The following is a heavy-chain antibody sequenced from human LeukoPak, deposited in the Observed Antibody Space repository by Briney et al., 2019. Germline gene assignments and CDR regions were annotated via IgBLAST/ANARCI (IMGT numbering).Heavy chain of an antibody. V-gene: IGHV3-21*06. CDR3: ARDGGYYDILTGWTSDY. CDR2: IGPTGFDR. Sequence: KPGGSLRLSCTTSGLTFSTSGFNWVRQAPGKGLEWVASIGPTGFDRYHADAIKGRFTISRDNANNFLYLQMDSLRAEDTAVYYCARDGGYYDILTGWTSDYWGQGTLVTVSS. D-gene: IGHD3-9*01. CDR1: GLTFSTSG. J-gene: IGHJ4*02.